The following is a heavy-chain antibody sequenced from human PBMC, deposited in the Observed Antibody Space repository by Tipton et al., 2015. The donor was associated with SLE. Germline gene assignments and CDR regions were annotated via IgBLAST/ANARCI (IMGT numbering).Heavy chain of an antibody. J-gene: IGHJ4*02. CDR1: GGTFSNYA. CDR2: IIPILGTA. Sequence: QVQLVQSGAEVKEPGSSVKVSCKASGGTFSNYAISWVRQAPGQGLEWMGGIIPILGTANKAQKFQDRVIITTDESMSTAYMEVTSLRSEDTAVYYCARGPLGILEWSYLDYWGQGTLVTVSS. V-gene: IGHV1-69*01. D-gene: IGHD3-3*01. CDR3: ARGPLGILEWSYLDY.